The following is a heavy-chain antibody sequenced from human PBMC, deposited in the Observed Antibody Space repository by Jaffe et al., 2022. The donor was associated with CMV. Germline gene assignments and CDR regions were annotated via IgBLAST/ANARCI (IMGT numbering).Heavy chain of an antibody. D-gene: IGHD3-3*01. Sequence: EVQLVESGGGLVQPGGSLRLSCAASGFTFSSYEMNWVRQAPGKGLEWVSYISSSGSTIYYADSVKGRFTISRDNAKNSLYLQMNSLRAEDTAVYYCARDRLVDFWSGYLSAYYMDVWGKGTTVTVSS. CDR1: GFTFSSYE. J-gene: IGHJ6*03. V-gene: IGHV3-48*03. CDR3: ARDRLVDFWSGYLSAYYMDV. CDR2: ISSSGSTI.